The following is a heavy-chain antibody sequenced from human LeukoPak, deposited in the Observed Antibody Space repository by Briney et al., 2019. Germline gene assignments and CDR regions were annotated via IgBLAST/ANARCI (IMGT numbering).Heavy chain of an antibody. J-gene: IGHJ6*02. Sequence: QPGGSLRLSCAASGFTFSTYAMHWVRQAPGKGLEWVTVISYDGSNKYYADSVKGRFTISRDNSKNTLFLQMNSLRAEDTAVYYCTRDLCCGGGCLEIYYAMDVWGQGTTVTVSS. V-gene: IGHV3-30-3*01. CDR2: ISYDGSNK. D-gene: IGHD2-15*01. CDR1: GFTFSTYA. CDR3: TRDLCCGGGCLEIYYAMDV.